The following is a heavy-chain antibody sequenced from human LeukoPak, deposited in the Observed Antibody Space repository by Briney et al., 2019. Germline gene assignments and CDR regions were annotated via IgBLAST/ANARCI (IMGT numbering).Heavy chain of an antibody. V-gene: IGHV3-30*18. D-gene: IGHD6-19*01. CDR2: ISYDGSNK. Sequence: GRSLRLSYAASGFTFSSYGMHWVRQAPGKGLEWVAVISYDGSNKYYADSVKGRFTISRDNSKNTLYLQMNSLRAEDTAVYYCAKGYSSGWYGVYYFDYWGQGTLVTVSS. CDR3: AKGYSSGWYGVYYFDY. CDR1: GFTFSSYG. J-gene: IGHJ4*02.